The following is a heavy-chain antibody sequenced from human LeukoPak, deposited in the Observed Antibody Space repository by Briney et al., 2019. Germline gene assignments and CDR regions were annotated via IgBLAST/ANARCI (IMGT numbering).Heavy chain of an antibody. D-gene: IGHD6-19*01. CDR3: AKLSYSSGWYEDY. Sequence: QPGGTLRLSCAASGFTFSSYSMNWVRQAPGKGLEWVSYISSSSSTIYYADSVKGRFTISRDNAKNSLYLQMNSLRAEDTAVYYCAKLSYSSGWYEDYWGQGTLVTVSS. J-gene: IGHJ4*02. V-gene: IGHV3-48*01. CDR1: GFTFSSYS. CDR2: ISSSSSTI.